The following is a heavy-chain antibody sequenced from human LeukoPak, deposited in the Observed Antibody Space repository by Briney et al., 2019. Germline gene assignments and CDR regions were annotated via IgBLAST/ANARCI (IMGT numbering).Heavy chain of an antibody. CDR3: ASGDYYYYYMDV. CDR1: GFTFSSYW. Sequence: GGSLRLSCAASGFTFSSYWMHWVRQAPGKGLVWVSRINRDGSSTSYADSVKGRFTISRDNAKNTLYLQMNSLRAEDTAVHYCASGDYYYYYMDVWGKGTTVTVSS. D-gene: IGHD3-10*01. CDR2: INRDGSST. V-gene: IGHV3-74*01. J-gene: IGHJ6*03.